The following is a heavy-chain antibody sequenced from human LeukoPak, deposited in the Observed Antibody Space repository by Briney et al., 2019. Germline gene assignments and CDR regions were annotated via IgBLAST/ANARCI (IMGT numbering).Heavy chain of an antibody. V-gene: IGHV3-64D*06. CDR3: VPKGTEGY. Sequence: HAGGSLRLSCAASGFAFSSYGMHWVRQAPGKGLEYVSAISPNGGSTYYADSVKGRFSISRDNSKNTLYLQMSSLRPEDTAVYYCVPKGTEGYWGQGTLVTVSS. J-gene: IGHJ4*02. CDR1: GFAFSSYG. CDR2: ISPNGGST.